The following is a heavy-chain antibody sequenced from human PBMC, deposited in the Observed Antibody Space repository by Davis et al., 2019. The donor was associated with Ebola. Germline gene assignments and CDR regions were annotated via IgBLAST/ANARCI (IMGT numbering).Heavy chain of an antibody. CDR1: GGSISGYY. J-gene: IGHJ4*02. V-gene: IGHV4-34*01. CDR3: ARKRRVGATELWDY. CDR2: INHSGST. D-gene: IGHD1-26*01. Sequence: PSETLSLTCTVSGGSISGYYWSWIRQPPGKGLEWIGEINHSGSTNYNPSLKSRVTISVDTSKNQFSLKLSSVTAADTAVYYCARKRRVGATELWDYWGQGTLVTVSS.